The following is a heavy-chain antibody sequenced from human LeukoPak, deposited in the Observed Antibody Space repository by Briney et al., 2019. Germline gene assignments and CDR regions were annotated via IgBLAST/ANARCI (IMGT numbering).Heavy chain of an antibody. CDR3: ARGGTTVVRDDAFDI. Sequence: GESLKISCKGSGYSFTSYWIGWVRQMPGKGLEWMGIIYPGDSDTRYSPSFQGQVTISADKSISTAYLQWSSLKASDTAMYYCARGGTTVVRDDAFDIWGQGTMVTVSS. CDR2: IYPGDSDT. V-gene: IGHV5-51*01. CDR1: GYSFTSYW. J-gene: IGHJ3*02. D-gene: IGHD4-23*01.